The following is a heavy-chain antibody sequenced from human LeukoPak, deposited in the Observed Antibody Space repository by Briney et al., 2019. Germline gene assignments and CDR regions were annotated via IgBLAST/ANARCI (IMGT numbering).Heavy chain of an antibody. CDR2: INPSGGST. CDR1: GYTFTIYY. D-gene: IGHD3-16*02. Sequence: ASVKVSCQASGYTFTIYYMHWVRQAPGQGLERMGIINPSGGSTSYAQKFQGRVTMTRDMSTGTVYMELSSLRSEDTAVYYCARDPPTYVWGSYRYTSGGDYWGQGTLVTVSS. V-gene: IGHV1-46*01. CDR3: ARDPPTYVWGSYRYTSGGDY. J-gene: IGHJ4*02.